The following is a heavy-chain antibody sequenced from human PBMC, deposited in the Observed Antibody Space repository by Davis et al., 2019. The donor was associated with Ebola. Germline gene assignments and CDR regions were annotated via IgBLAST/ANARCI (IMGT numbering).Heavy chain of an antibody. D-gene: IGHD5-18*01. J-gene: IGHJ4*02. CDR1: VITFSSYA. CDR2: ISYDGSNK. Sequence: GESLKISCTDSVITFSSYAMTWVRQAPGKGLEWVAVISYDGSNKYYADSVKGRFTISRDNSKNTLYLQMNSLRAEDTAVYYCAGPKGLWYYFDYWGQGTLVTVSS. CDR3: AGPKGLWYYFDY. V-gene: IGHV3-30*04.